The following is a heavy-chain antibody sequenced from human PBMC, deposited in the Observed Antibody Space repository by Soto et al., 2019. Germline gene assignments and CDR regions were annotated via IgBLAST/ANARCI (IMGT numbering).Heavy chain of an antibody. CDR3: ARAVSPYFGTWFDP. J-gene: IGHJ5*02. V-gene: IGHV4-30-2*01. D-gene: IGHD3-10*01. CDR1: GGSITSGNSYS. Sequence: QLQLQESGPGLVKPSETLSLTCAVSGGSITSGNSYSWAWIRQPPGRGLEWIGSISLTGATSYNPSLKSRVSVSLDKSKNQFSLRLSSVTAADMAVYYCARAVSPYFGTWFDPWGQGTLVTVSS. CDR2: ISLTGAT.